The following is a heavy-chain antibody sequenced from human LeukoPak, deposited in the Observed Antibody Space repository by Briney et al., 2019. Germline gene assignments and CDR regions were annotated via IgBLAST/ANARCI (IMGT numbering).Heavy chain of an antibody. CDR1: GCSISSGRNS. V-gene: IGHV4-61*02. CDR2: IYSSGST. J-gene: IGHJ4*02. CDR3: ARASRGYPYYFDF. D-gene: IGHD3-22*01. Sequence: SQTLSLTCTVSGCSISSGRNSWDWIPQPAGKDPEWIGRIYSSGSTSYNPSLKSRVTISVDTSKKQFSLTLSSVTAADTAVYYCARASRGYPYYFDFWGEGTLVTLSS.